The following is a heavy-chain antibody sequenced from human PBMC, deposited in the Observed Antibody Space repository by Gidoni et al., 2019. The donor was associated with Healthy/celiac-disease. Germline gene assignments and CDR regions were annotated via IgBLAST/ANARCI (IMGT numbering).Heavy chain of an antibody. CDR1: GFTFSSYW. V-gene: IGHV3-7*01. CDR3: AREVGHRNPQKPRVGYFDY. Sequence: EVQLVESGGVLVQPGGSLRLSCAASGFTFSSYWMSWVRQAPGKGLEWVANRKQDGSEKYCVESVKGRFTISRDNAKNSLYLQMNSLRAEDTAVYYCAREVGHRNPQKPRVGYFDYWGQGTLVTVSS. CDR2: RKQDGSEK. D-gene: IGHD1-1*01. J-gene: IGHJ4*02.